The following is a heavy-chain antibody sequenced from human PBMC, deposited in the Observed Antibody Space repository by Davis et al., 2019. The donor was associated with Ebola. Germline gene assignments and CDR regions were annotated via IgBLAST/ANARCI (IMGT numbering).Heavy chain of an antibody. Sequence: GGSLRPSCEALGLTLTSNAINGVRQAPGKGLEWVAGISNSGDKTNYADFVKGRVTLSRDNSKTTLFLQMNTLRSEETSIYYCARAAIGSYFDYWGQGTLVTVSS. V-gene: IGHV3-23*01. D-gene: IGHD1-26*01. CDR3: ARAAIGSYFDY. J-gene: IGHJ4*02. CDR2: ISNSGDKT. CDR1: GLTLTSNA.